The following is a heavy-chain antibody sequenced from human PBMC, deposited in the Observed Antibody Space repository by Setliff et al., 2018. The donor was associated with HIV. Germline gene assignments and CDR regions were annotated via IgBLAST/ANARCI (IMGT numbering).Heavy chain of an antibody. Sequence: NPSETLSLTCTVSGGSISSGGYYWSWIRQHPGKGLEWIGYIYYSGSTYYNPSLKSRVTISVDTSKNQFSLKLSSVTAADTAVYYCAREIRAATIYYYYYMDVWGKGTTVTVSS. CDR2: IYYSGST. CDR1: GGSISSGGYY. CDR3: AREIRAATIYYYYYMDV. D-gene: IGHD2-15*01. J-gene: IGHJ6*03. V-gene: IGHV4-31*03.